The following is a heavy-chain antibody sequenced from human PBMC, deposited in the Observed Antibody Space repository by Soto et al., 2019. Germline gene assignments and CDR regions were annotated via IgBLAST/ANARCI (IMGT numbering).Heavy chain of an antibody. CDR2: IIPIFGTA. Sequence: SVKVSCKASGGTFSSYAISWVRQAPGQGLELMGGIIPIFGTANYAQKFQGRVTITAXXXXXXAXMXLXXXXSEXTAVYYCASIPVVREPPRAFDIWGQGTMVTVSS. D-gene: IGHD3-10*01. J-gene: IGHJ3*02. CDR1: GGTFSSYA. V-gene: IGHV1-69*13. CDR3: ASIPVVREPPRAFDI.